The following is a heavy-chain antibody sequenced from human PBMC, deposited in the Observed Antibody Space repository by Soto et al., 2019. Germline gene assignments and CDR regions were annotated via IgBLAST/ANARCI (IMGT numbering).Heavy chain of an antibody. CDR3: ARDTRGLEWLTADI. J-gene: IGHJ3*02. Sequence: GGSLRLSCAASGFTFSSYSMNWVRQAPGKGLEWVSYISSSSSTIYYADSVKGRFTISRDNAKNSLYLQMNSLRAEDTAVYYCARDTRGLEWLTADIWGQGTMVTVSS. V-gene: IGHV3-48*01. D-gene: IGHD3-3*01. CDR1: GFTFSSYS. CDR2: ISSSSSTI.